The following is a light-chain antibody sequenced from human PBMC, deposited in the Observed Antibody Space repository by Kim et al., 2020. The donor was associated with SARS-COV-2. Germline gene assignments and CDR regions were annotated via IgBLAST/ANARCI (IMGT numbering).Light chain of an antibody. CDR2: RDS. J-gene: IGLJ2*01. Sequence: VALGQTARITCGGNNIGDKTVHWYQQRPGQAPVLVIHRDSMRPSGIPERFSGSTSGNTATLTISRAQAGDEADYYCQAWYSSTHVVFGGGTKVTVL. CDR1: NIGDKT. CDR3: QAWYSSTHVV. V-gene: IGLV3-9*01.